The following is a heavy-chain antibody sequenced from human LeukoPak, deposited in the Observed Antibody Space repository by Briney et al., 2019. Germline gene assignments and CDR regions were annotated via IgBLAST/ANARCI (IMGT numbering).Heavy chain of an antibody. CDR3: AKRSELITMIVVVITGYDY. CDR2: ISGSGGST. J-gene: IGHJ4*02. Sequence: GGSLRLSCAASGFTFSTSGMHWVRQAPGKGLEWVSAISGSGGSTYYADSVKGRFTISRDNSKNTLYLQMNSLRAEDTAVYYCAKRSELITMIVVVITGYDYWGQGTLVTVSS. V-gene: IGHV3-23*01. D-gene: IGHD3-22*01. CDR1: GFTFSTSG.